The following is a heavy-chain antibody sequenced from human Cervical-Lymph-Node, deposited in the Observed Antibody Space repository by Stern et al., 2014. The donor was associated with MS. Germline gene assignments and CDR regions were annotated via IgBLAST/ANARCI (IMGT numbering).Heavy chain of an antibody. D-gene: IGHD2-2*01. Sequence: QVTLRESGPTLVKPTQTLTLTCTFSGFSLTTTGVGVGWIRQPPGKALEWLAIIYWDDDERYSPSLKSRLTIAKDTSKSQVVLTMTNMNPADTGTYYCAHRGRCSSATCTFDHWGQGTLVAVSS. CDR1: GFSLTTTGVG. CDR3: AHRGRCSSATCTFDH. J-gene: IGHJ4*02. CDR2: IYWDDDE. V-gene: IGHV2-5*02.